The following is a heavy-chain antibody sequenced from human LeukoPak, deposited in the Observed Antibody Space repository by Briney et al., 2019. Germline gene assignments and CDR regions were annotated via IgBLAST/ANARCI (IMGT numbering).Heavy chain of an antibody. D-gene: IGHD3-9*01. CDR2: INSDGSST. V-gene: IGHV3-74*01. CDR3: ARDATYYDILTGYSNYFDY. CDR1: GFTFSSYW. Sequence: PGGSLRLSCSASGFTFSSYWMHWVRQAPGKGLVWVSRINSDGSSTSYADSVKGRFTISRDNAKNSLYLQMNSLRAEDTAVYYCARDATYYDILTGYSNYFDYWGQGTLVTVSS. J-gene: IGHJ4*02.